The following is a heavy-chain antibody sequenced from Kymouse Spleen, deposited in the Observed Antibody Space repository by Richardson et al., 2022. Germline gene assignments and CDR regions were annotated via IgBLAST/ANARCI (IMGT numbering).Heavy chain of an antibody. V-gene: IGHV3-15*01. D-gene: IGHD3-3*01. CDR2: IKSKTDGGTT. CDR1: GFTFSNAW. Sequence: EVQLVESGGGLVKPGGSLRLSCAASGFTFSNAWMSWVRQAPGKGLEWVGRIKSKTDGGTTDYAAPVKGRFTISRDDSKNTLYLQMNSLKTEDTAVYYCTTETIFGVVAGDYWGQGTLVTVSS. CDR3: TTETIFGVVAGDY. J-gene: IGHJ4*02.